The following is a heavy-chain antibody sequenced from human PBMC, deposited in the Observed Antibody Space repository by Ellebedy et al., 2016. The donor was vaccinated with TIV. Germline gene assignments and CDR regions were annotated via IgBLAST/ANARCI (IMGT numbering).Heavy chain of an antibody. CDR1: GFTFSQYY. CDR2: LSGGGSTV. Sequence: PGGSLRLSCTASGFTFSQYYMTWIRQAPGKGLECISYLSGGGSTVYDADSVKGRFAISRDNSENTLYLQVTSLTTEDTAVYYCARDRPATVVAGALEYWGQGTLVTVSS. V-gene: IGHV3-11*04. J-gene: IGHJ4*02. CDR3: ARDRPATVVAGALEY. D-gene: IGHD3-22*01.